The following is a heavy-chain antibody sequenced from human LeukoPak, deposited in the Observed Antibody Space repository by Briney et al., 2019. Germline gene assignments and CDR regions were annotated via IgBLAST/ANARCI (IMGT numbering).Heavy chain of an antibody. J-gene: IGHJ4*03. CDR3: ARGPTISETGYFDY. CDR2: INHRGDT. Sequence: PSETLSLTCAVSGYSISSGDYWGWIRQPPGKGLEWIAEINHRGDTNYNPSVKSRVSISVDTSKNQFSLKVTSLTAADTAVYYCARGPTISETGYFDYWGQGTLVTVSS. V-gene: IGHV4-38-2*01. D-gene: IGHD1-1*01. CDR1: GYSISSGDY.